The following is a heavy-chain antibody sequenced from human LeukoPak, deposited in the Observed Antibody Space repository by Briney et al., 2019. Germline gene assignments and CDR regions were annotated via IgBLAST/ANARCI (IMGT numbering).Heavy chain of an antibody. Sequence: GGSLRLSCAASGFTFSSYSMNWVRQAPGKGLEWVSSISSSSTTIYYADSVKGRFTISRDNAKNSLYLQMNSLRAEDTAVYYCAKGKDSAAGATSDYWGQGTLVTVSS. CDR3: AKGKDSAAGATSDY. V-gene: IGHV3-48*04. CDR2: ISSSSTTI. D-gene: IGHD6-25*01. CDR1: GFTFSSYS. J-gene: IGHJ4*02.